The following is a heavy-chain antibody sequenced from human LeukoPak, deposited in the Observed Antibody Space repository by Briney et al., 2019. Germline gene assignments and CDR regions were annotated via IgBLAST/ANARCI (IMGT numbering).Heavy chain of an antibody. J-gene: IGHJ4*02. Sequence: PGGSLRLSCAASGFTFSSYAMSWVRQAPGKGLEWVSAISGSGGSTYYADSVKGRFTISRDNAKNSLYLQMNSLRAEDTAVYYCAGSSITIFGVVPQAADYWGQGTLVTVSS. CDR3: AGSSITIFGVVPQAADY. CDR1: GFTFSSYA. D-gene: IGHD3-3*01. V-gene: IGHV3-23*01. CDR2: ISGSGGST.